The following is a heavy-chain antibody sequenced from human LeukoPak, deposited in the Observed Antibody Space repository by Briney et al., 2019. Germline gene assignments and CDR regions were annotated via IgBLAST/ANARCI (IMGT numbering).Heavy chain of an antibody. J-gene: IGHJ5*02. CDR2: IRYDGSNK. CDR3: AKVKGSSSWYSTGNWFDP. Sequence: GGSLRLSCAASGFTFSSYGMHWVRQAPGKGLEWVAFIRYDGSNKYYADSVKGRFTISRDNSKNTLYLQMNSLRAEDTAVYYCAKVKGSSSWYSTGNWFDPWGQGTLVTVSS. CDR1: GFTFSSYG. D-gene: IGHD6-13*01. V-gene: IGHV3-30*02.